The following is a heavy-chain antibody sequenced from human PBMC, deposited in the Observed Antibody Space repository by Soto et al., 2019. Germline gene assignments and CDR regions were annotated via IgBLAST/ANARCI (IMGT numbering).Heavy chain of an antibody. CDR2: ISYDGSNK. CDR3: AKARDSSSWYTPFDY. V-gene: IGHV3-30-3*01. CDR1: GFTFSSYA. D-gene: IGHD6-13*01. Sequence: GGSLRLSCAASGFTFSSYAMHWVRQAPGKGLEWVAVISYDGSNKYYADSVKGRFTISRDNSKNTLYLQMNSLRAEDTAVYYCAKARDSSSWYTPFDYWGQGTLVTVSS. J-gene: IGHJ4*02.